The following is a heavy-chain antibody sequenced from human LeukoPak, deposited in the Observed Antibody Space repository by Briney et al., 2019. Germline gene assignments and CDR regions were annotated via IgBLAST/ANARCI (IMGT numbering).Heavy chain of an antibody. CDR1: GYTFTSYD. CDR3: ARGRTNYFDY. V-gene: IGHV1-8*01. Sequence: GASVKVSCKASGYTFTSYDINWVRQASGQGPEWMGGMNPNSGNTAYAQKFQGRVTMTRDTSVSTSYMELSSLRSDDTAVYYCARGRTNYFDYWGQGTLVTVSS. CDR2: MNPNSGNT. J-gene: IGHJ4*02.